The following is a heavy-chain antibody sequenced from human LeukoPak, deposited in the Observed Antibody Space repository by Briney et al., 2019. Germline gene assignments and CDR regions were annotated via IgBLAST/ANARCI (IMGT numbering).Heavy chain of an antibody. CDR1: GYTFTSYG. D-gene: IGHD1-26*01. CDR3: ARRGSGSYYFSFDY. V-gene: IGHV1-18*01. CDR2: ISAYNGNT. Sequence: GASVKVSCKASGYTFTSYGISWVRQAPGQGLEWMGWISAYNGNTDYAQKLQGRVTMTTDTSTSTAYMELRSLRSDDTAVYYCARRGSGSYYFSFDYWGQGTLVTVSS. J-gene: IGHJ4*02.